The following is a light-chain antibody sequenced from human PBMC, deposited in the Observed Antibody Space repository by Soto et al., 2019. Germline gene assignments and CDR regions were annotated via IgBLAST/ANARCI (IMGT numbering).Light chain of an antibody. Sequence: QSALTQPASVSGSPGQSITISCTGTSGDIGSYNRVSWYQQHPGKAPKLIIYEVTDRPLGVSNRFSGSKSGNTASLTISGLQAEDEAEYYCSSYTNINTRACVFGPGTKLTVL. CDR1: SGDIGSYNR. CDR3: SSYTNINTRACV. J-gene: IGLJ1*01. CDR2: EVT. V-gene: IGLV2-14*01.